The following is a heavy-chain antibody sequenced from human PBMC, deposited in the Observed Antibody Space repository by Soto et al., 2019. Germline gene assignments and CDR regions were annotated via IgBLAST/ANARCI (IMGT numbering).Heavy chain of an antibody. CDR2: ISSSGGST. Sequence: ESGGDLVKPGGSLRLSCAASGFTFSDYYMSWIRQAPGKGLEWVSYISSSGGSTDYADSVKGRFTISRDNAKNSLSLQMNSLRGEDTAVYYCARVTFDRSAGGWYFDLWGRGTLVTVSS. V-gene: IGHV3-11*03. CDR3: ARVTFDRSAGGWYFDL. CDR1: GFTFSDYY. J-gene: IGHJ2*01. D-gene: IGHD3-10*01.